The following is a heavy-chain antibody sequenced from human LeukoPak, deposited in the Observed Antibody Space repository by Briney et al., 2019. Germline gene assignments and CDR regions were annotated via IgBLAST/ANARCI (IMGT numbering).Heavy chain of an antibody. CDR1: GYTFTGYY. CDR3: AREKAAVASFDY. D-gene: IGHD6-19*01. CDR2: INPNSGGT. Sequence: ASVKVSCKASGYTFTGYYMHWVRQAPGQGLEWMGWINPNSGGTNYAQKFQGWVTVTRDTSISTAYMELSRLRSDDTAVYYCAREKAAVASFDYWGQGTLVTVSS. V-gene: IGHV1-2*04. J-gene: IGHJ4*02.